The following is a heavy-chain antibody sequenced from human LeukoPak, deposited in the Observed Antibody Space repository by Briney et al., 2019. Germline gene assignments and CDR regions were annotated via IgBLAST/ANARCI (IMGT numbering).Heavy chain of an antibody. CDR3: ARGLGYCSSTSCYFDY. CDR1: GYSFTSYW. J-gene: IGHJ4*02. V-gene: IGHV5-51*01. CDR2: IYPGDSDT. Sequence: GESLKISCKGSGYSFTSYWIGWVRQMPGKGLEWMGIIYPGDSDTRYRPSFQGQVTISADKSISAAYLQWSSLKASDTAMYYCARGLGYCSSTSCYFDYWGQGTLVTVSS. D-gene: IGHD2-2*01.